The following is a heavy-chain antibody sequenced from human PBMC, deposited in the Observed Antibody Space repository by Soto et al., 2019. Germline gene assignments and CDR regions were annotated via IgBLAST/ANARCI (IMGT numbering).Heavy chain of an antibody. CDR2: ISYDGNNK. J-gene: IGHJ4*02. CDR1: GFTLSNNG. CDR3: ATSHPGGGWLVGIDF. Sequence: GGSLRLSCAASGFTLSNNGMHWVRQAPGKGLEWVAVISYDGNNKYYADSVKGRFTISRDNSKNALYLQMNSLRLEDTAVYYCATSHPGGGWLVGIDFWGQGTQVTVSS. D-gene: IGHD6-19*01. V-gene: IGHV3-30*03.